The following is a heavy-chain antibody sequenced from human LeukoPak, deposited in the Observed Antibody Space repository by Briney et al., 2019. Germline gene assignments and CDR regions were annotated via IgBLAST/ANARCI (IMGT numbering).Heavy chain of an antibody. CDR1: GGSISIYY. Sequence: KPSETLSLICTVSGGSISIYYWSWIRQPAGKGREWIGRIYTSGSTNYNPSLKGRVTMSVDTSKNQFSLKLSSVTAADTAVYYCARGEYSGYDFAYWGQGTLVTVSS. CDR3: ARGEYSGYDFAY. J-gene: IGHJ4*02. D-gene: IGHD5-12*01. CDR2: IYTSGST. V-gene: IGHV4-4*07.